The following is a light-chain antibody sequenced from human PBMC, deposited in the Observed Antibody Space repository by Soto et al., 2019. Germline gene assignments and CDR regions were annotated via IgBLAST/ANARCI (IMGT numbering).Light chain of an antibody. Sequence: EIVLTQSPGTLSLSPGERATLSCRDSQSLRSSYLAWCQQKPGPGPMHLIYSASSSATGIPDRFRGSGSGSDYSRTISRLEPENFAVYYCQQYGSSPPITFGQGTKVDIK. CDR3: QQYGSSPPIT. J-gene: IGKJ1*01. CDR2: SAS. CDR1: QSLRSSY. V-gene: IGKV3-20*01.